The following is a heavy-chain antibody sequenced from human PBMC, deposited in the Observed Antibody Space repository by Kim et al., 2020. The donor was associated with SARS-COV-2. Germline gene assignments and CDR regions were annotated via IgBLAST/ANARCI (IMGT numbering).Heavy chain of an antibody. D-gene: IGHD6-13*01. J-gene: IGHJ5*02. CDR3: ARDGAAAGPGGWFDP. V-gene: IGHV1-46*01. Sequence: QKFQGRVTMTRDTSTSTVYMELSSLRSEDTAVYYCARDGAAAGPGGWFDPWGQGTLVTVSS.